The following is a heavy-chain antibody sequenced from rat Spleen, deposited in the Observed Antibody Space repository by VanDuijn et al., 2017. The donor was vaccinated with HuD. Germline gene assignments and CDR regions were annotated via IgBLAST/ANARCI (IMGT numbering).Heavy chain of an antibody. CDR1: GFTFSDYY. CDR2: ISYEGSST. Sequence: EVQLVESGGGLVQPGRSLKLSCAASGFTFSDYYMAWVRQAPKKGLEWVASISYEGSSTYYGDSVKGRFTISRDNAKSTLYLQMNSLRSEDTATYYCARRGDYGYNSYFDYWGQGVMVTVSS. D-gene: IGHD1-9*01. J-gene: IGHJ2*01. V-gene: IGHV5-22*01. CDR3: ARRGDYGYNSYFDY.